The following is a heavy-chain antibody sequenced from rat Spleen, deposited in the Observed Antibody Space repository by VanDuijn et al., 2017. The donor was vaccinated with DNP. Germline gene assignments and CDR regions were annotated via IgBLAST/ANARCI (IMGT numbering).Heavy chain of an antibody. J-gene: IGHJ2*01. V-gene: IGHV5-31*01. CDR1: GFTFNNYW. CDR2: ITSSGGST. Sequence: EVQLVESGGDLVQPGRSLKLSCVASGFTFNNYWMTWIRQVPGQGLEWVASITSSGGSTYYPDSVKGRFTISRDNAKNTLYLQMNSLRSEDTATYYCARERFMYTKGCFDYWGQGVMVTVSS. CDR3: ARERFMYTKGCFDY. D-gene: IGHD1-6*01.